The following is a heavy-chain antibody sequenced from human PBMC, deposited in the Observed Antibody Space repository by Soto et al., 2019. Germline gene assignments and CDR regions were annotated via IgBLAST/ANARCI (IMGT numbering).Heavy chain of an antibody. CDR1: GGSINSGDYY. CDR2: IYYSGST. Sequence: PSETLSLTCTVSGGSINSGDYYWSWIRQPPGKGLEWIGYIYYSGSTYYNPSLKSRVTISVDTSKNQFSLKLSSVTAADTAVYYCAREGRRSYGFNWFDPWGQGTLVTVSS. J-gene: IGHJ5*02. D-gene: IGHD4-17*01. V-gene: IGHV4-30-4*01. CDR3: AREGRRSYGFNWFDP.